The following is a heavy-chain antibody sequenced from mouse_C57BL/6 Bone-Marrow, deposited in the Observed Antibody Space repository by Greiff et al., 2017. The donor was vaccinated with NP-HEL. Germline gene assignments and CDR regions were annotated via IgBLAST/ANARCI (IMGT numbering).Heavy chain of an antibody. Sequence: QVQLQQPGAELVRPGTSVKLSCKASGYTFTSYWMHWVKQRPGQGLEWIGVIDPSDSYTNYNQKFKGKATLTVDTSSSTAYMPLSSLTSEDSAVYYCASPHSYAMDYWGQGTSVTVSS. V-gene: IGHV1-59*01. CDR2: IDPSDSYT. J-gene: IGHJ4*01. CDR1: GYTFTSYW. CDR3: ASPHSYAMDY.